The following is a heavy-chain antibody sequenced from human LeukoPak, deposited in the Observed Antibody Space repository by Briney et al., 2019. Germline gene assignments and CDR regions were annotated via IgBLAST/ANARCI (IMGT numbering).Heavy chain of an antibody. V-gene: IGHV3-21*01. J-gene: IGHJ4*02. D-gene: IGHD3-9*01. CDR3: AKANSAGRYFDWLLKSYFDY. CDR2: ISSSSSYI. CDR1: GFTFSSYS. Sequence: NSGGSLRLSCAASGFTFSSYSMNWVRQAPGKGLEWVSSISSSSSYIYYADSVKGRFTISRDNAKNSLYLQMNSLRAEDTAVYYCAKANSAGRYFDWLLKSYFDYWGQGTLVTVSS.